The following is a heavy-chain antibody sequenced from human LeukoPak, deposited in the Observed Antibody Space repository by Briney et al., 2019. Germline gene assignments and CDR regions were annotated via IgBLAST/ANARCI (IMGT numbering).Heavy chain of an antibody. J-gene: IGHJ4*02. D-gene: IGHD5-18*01. CDR2: ISSGSNYI. CDR3: ARAGDNTTMVTQ. CDR1: GFSFSSYG. Sequence: PGGSLRLSCAVSGFSFSSYGINWVRQAPGKGLEWVSFISSGSNYIYYADSVKGRFTISRDNAMNSLYLQMNSLRAEDTAVYYCARAGDNTTMVTQRGQGTLVTVSS. V-gene: IGHV3-21*01.